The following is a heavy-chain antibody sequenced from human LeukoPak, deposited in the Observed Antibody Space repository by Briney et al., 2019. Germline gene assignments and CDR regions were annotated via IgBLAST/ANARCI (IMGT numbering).Heavy chain of an antibody. V-gene: IGHV1-18*01. J-gene: IGHJ4*02. D-gene: IGHD6-19*01. Sequence: ASVKVSCKASGYTFTSYGISWVRQAPGQGLEWMGWVSAYNGNTNYAQKLQGRVTMTTDTSTSTAYMELRSLRSDDTAVYYCARDLRHAWITSAVAGRFDYWGQGTLVTVSS. CDR2: VSAYNGNT. CDR1: GYTFTSYG. CDR3: ARDLRHAWITSAVAGRFDY.